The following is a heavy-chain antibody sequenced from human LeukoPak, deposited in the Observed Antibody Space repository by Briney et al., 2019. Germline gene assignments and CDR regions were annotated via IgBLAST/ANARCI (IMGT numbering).Heavy chain of an antibody. CDR1: GFVFSSYS. D-gene: IGHD3-22*01. Sequence: GGSLRLSCAASGFVFSSYSFNWVRQAPGKGLEWVASVNTVSGYIYYADSVRGRFTISRDNAKNSVLLQMNSLRAEDMAMYYCVRLRRNSDSIGYFYYYDNWGQGTLGTVSS. J-gene: IGHJ4*02. V-gene: IGHV3-21*01. CDR3: VRLRRNSDSIGYFYYYDN. CDR2: VNTVSGYI.